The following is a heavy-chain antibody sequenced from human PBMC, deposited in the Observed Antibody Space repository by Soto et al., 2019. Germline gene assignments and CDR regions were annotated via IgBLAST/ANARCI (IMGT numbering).Heavy chain of an antibody. Sequence: QVQLVESGGGVVQPGTSLRLCCAASGFTFSSHGMHWVRQAPGKGLEWVAVVSNDGNTKYYEDSVKGRLTLSRDNSKNTLSLQMNSLTSEDTAVYYCAKEGSGSRYAFDVWGQGTMVTVSS. D-gene: IGHD1-26*01. J-gene: IGHJ3*01. CDR3: AKEGSGSRYAFDV. V-gene: IGHV3-30*18. CDR2: VSNDGNTK. CDR1: GFTFSSHG.